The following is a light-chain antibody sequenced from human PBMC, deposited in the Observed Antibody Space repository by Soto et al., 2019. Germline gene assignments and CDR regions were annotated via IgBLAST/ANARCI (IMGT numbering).Light chain of an antibody. CDR1: SSDVGSYKF. CDR2: EGS. CDR3: SSYASSSTSVV. Sequence: QSALTQPASVSGSPGQSISFSCTGTSSDVGSYKFVSWYQQHPGKAPKLMIYEGSKRPSGVSNRFSGSKSGNTASLTISGLQAEDEADYYCSSYASSSTSVVFGGGTKLTVL. J-gene: IGLJ2*01. V-gene: IGLV2-23*01.